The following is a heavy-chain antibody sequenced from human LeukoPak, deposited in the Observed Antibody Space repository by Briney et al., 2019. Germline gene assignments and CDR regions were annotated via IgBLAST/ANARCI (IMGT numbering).Heavy chain of an antibody. CDR3: AELGITMIGGV. D-gene: IGHD3-10*02. CDR1: GFTFSRYD. V-gene: IGHV3-30-3*01. Sequence: AGGSLRLSCVASGFTFSRYDMHWVRQAPGKGLQWVAVISFDGGNEIYADSVKGRFTISRDNSKNTLYLQMNSLRAEDTAVYYCAELGITMIGGVWGKGTTVTISS. CDR2: ISFDGGNE. J-gene: IGHJ6*04.